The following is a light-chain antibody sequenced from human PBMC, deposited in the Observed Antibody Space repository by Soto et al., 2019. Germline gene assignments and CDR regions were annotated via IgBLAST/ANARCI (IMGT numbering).Light chain of an antibody. Sequence: DIQLTQSPSFLSASVEDRVTITCRASQGISSYLAWYQQKPGKAPKLLIYAASALQSGVPSRFSGSGSGTEFTLTISSLQPEDFATYYCQQFNSYPWTFGQGTKVEIK. V-gene: IGKV1-9*01. CDR2: AAS. CDR1: QGISSY. J-gene: IGKJ1*01. CDR3: QQFNSYPWT.